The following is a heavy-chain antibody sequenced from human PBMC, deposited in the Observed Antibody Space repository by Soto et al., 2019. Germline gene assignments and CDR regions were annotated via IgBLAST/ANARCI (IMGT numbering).Heavy chain of an antibody. V-gene: IGHV3-48*03. Sequence: GGSLRLSCAASGFTFSSYEMNWVRQAPGKGLEWVSYISSSGSTIYYADSVKGRFTISRDNAKNSLYLQMNSLRAEDTAVYYCARDFRVGRWLQFGGPWFDPWGQGTLVTVSS. CDR1: GFTFSSYE. D-gene: IGHD5-12*01. J-gene: IGHJ5*02. CDR2: ISSSGSTI. CDR3: ARDFRVGRWLQFGGPWFDP.